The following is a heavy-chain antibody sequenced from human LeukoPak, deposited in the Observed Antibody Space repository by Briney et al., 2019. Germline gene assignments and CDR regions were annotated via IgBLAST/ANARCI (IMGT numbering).Heavy chain of an antibody. CDR3: ARGGRTTWHGMDV. CDR2: ISYDGRAN. D-gene: IGHD4-17*01. J-gene: IGHJ6*02. Sequence: GRSLRLSCAASGFSFSIYAMHWVRQAPGKGLEWVAVISYDGRANYYAESVKGRFTISRDNSKNTLYLQMNSLRAEDTAVYYCARGGRTTWHGMDVWGQGTTVTVSS. V-gene: IGHV3-30-3*01. CDR1: GFSFSIYA.